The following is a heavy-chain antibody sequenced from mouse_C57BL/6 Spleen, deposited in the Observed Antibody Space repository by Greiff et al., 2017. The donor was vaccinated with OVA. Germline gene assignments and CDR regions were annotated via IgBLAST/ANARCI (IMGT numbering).Heavy chain of an antibody. D-gene: IGHD2-4*01. J-gene: IGHJ4*01. CDR2: IDPSDSET. V-gene: IGHV1-52*01. CDR1: GYTFTSYW. CDR3: ESNDYDYGVDY. Sequence: VQLQQPGAELVRPGSSVKLSCKASGYTFTSYWMHWVKQRPIQGLEWIGNIDPSDSETHYTQKFKDKSTLTVDKSSSTAYMQLSSLTSKDSAVYYCESNDYDYGVDYWGQGTSVTVSS.